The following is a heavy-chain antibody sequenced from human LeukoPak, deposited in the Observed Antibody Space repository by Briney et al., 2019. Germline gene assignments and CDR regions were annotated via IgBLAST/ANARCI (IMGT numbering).Heavy chain of an antibody. Sequence: SETLSLTCTVSGYSISSGYYWGWIRQPPGKGLEWIGNIYHSGSTYYNPSLTSRVIISVDTSKNQFSLKLSSVTAADTAVYYCARVRVFGVVIVRGFYYYYMDVWGKGTTVTVSS. J-gene: IGHJ6*03. CDR3: ARVRVFGVVIVRGFYYYYMDV. D-gene: IGHD3-3*01. CDR2: IYHSGST. V-gene: IGHV4-38-2*02. CDR1: GYSISSGYY.